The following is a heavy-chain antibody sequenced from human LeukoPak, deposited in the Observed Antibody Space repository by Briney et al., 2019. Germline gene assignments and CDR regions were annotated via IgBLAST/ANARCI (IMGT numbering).Heavy chain of an antibody. CDR1: GGTFSSYA. CDR3: AQSGIAVAGASGNWFDP. CDR2: IIPILGIA. D-gene: IGHD6-19*01. Sequence: SVKVSCKASGGTFSSYAISWVRQAPGQGLEWMGRIIPILGIANYAQKFQGRVTITADKSTSTAYMELSSLRSEDTAVYYCAQSGIAVAGASGNWFDPWGQGTLVTVSS. J-gene: IGHJ5*02. V-gene: IGHV1-69*04.